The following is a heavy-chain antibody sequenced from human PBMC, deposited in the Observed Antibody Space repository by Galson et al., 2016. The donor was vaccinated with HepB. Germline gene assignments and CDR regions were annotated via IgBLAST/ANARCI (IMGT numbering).Heavy chain of an antibody. CDR3: AREFRRDGDYESLDY. D-gene: IGHD4-17*01. V-gene: IGHV4-31*03. J-gene: IGHJ4*02. CDR2: IYHSGST. Sequence: TLSLTCTVSGDSIRSSGSYWTWIRQYPDKGLEWIGYIYHSGSTYYNPSLKSRVSMLIDTSQSQFSLNLNSVTAADTAVYYCAREFRRDGDYESLDYWGQGTLVIVSS. CDR1: GDSIRSSGSY.